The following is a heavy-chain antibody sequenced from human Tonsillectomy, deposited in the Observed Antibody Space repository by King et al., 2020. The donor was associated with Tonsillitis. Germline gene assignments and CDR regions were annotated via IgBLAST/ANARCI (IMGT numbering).Heavy chain of an antibody. CDR3: ARSGAGMGNCFDY. J-gene: IGHJ4*02. CDR2: IIPILGIP. D-gene: IGHD1-1*01. V-gene: IGHV1-69*09. CDR1: GDTFSSYT. Sequence: QLVQSGAEVKKPGSSVKVSCKASGDTFSSYTISWVRQAPGQGLEWMGWIIPILGIPNYAQKFQGRVTITADKSTSTAYMELSSLRSDDTAVYYCARSGAGMGNCFDYWGQGTLVTVYS.